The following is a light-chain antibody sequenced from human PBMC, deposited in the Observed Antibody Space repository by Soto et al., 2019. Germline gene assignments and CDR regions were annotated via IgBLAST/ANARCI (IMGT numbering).Light chain of an antibody. CDR2: GAS. J-gene: IGKJ3*01. CDR1: QSVSSSY. V-gene: IGKV3-20*01. Sequence: EIVLTQSPGTLSLSPGERATLSCRASQSVSSSYLAWYQQKPGQAPRLLIYGASSRATGIPDRFSGSGSGTDFTLTIIRLEPEDFAVYYCHQYGSSPFTFGPGTKVDIK. CDR3: HQYGSSPFT.